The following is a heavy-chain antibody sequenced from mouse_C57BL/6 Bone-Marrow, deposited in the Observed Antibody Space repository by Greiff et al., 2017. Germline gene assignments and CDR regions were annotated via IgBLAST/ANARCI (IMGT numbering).Heavy chain of an antibody. J-gene: IGHJ3*01. CDR2: INPGSGGT. CDR3: ARSGSYYGSSYVDWFAY. Sequence: VQRVESGAELVRPGTSVKVSCKASGYAFTNYLIEWVKQRPGQGLEWIGVINPGSGGTNYNEKFKGKATLTADKSSSTAYMQRSSLTSEDSAVYFCARSGSYYGSSYVDWFAYWGQGTLVTVSA. CDR1: GYAFTNYL. V-gene: IGHV1-54*01. D-gene: IGHD1-1*01.